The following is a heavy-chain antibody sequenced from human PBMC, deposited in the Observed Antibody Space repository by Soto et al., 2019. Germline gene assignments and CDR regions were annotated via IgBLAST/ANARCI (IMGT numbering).Heavy chain of an antibody. CDR1: GYTFTSYG. V-gene: IGHV1-18*04. D-gene: IGHD4-17*01. CDR3: PRFGAYGRH. CDR2: VSPNNGDT. Sequence: QVQLVQSGPEVQKPGASVRVSCKTSGYTFTSYGISWVRRAPGQGLEWMGRVSPNNGDTYSAHRCQRRVTRSTDTSTSTVYMDLTRLTSGDTALRFCPRFGAYGRHWGQGTLVTVSS. J-gene: IGHJ1*01.